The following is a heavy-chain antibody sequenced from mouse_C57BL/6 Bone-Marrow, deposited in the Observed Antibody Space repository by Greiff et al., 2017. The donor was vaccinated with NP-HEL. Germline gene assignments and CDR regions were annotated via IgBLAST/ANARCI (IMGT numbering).Heavy chain of an antibody. Sequence: QVQLQQSGPGLVQPSQSLSITCTVSGFSFTSYGVHWVRQSPGKGLEWLGVIWRGGSTDYNAAFMSRLSITKDNSKSQVFFKMNSLQADDTAIYYCAKNYDGYPAWFAYWGQGTLVTVSA. V-gene: IGHV2-5*01. J-gene: IGHJ3*01. CDR2: IWRGGST. D-gene: IGHD2-3*01. CDR1: GFSFTSYG. CDR3: AKNYDGYPAWFAY.